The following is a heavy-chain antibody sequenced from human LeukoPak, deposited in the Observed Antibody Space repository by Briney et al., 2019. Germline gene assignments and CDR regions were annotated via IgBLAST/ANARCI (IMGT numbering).Heavy chain of an antibody. J-gene: IGHJ4*02. Sequence: SQTLSLTCTVSGGSISSGGYYWSWIRQHPGKSLEWIGYIYYSGSTYYNPSLKSRVAISVDTSKNQFSLKLSSVTAADTAVYYCTRGGGGSFPHYWGQGTLVTVSS. D-gene: IGHD2-21*01. CDR1: GGSISSGGYY. CDR3: TRGGGGSFPHY. CDR2: IYYSGST. V-gene: IGHV4-31*03.